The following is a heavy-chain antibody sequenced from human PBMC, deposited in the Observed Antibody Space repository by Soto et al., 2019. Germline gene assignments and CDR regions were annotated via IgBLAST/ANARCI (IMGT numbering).Heavy chain of an antibody. D-gene: IGHD2-2*01. CDR2: IYYSGST. CDR3: ASLPATSDFDY. CDR1: GGSIRSYY. V-gene: IGHV4-59*08. Sequence: SETLSLTCTVSGGSIRSYYWSWIRQPPGKGLEWIGYIYYSGSTKYNPSLKSRVTISVDSSKNRFSLKLDSVTAADTAVYYCASLPATSDFDYWGQGTLVTVSS. J-gene: IGHJ4*02.